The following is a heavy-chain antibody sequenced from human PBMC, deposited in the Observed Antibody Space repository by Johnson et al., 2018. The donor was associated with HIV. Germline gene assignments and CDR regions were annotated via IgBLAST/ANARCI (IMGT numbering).Heavy chain of an antibody. CDR2: ISGSGGNT. Sequence: VQPVECGGGLLQPGGSLRSSCAAFGLTFSSNAMSWVRPAPGKGLEWVHAISGSGGNTYDADSVKGRFTISRDNSKNTLYLQMNSLRAEDTALYYCARGGRAKDAFDIWGQGTMVTVSS. D-gene: IGHD3-16*01. CDR3: ARGGRAKDAFDI. CDR1: GLTFSSNA. V-gene: IGHV3-23*04. J-gene: IGHJ3*02.